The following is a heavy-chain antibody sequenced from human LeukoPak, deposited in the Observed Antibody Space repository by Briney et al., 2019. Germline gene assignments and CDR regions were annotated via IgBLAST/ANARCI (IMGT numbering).Heavy chain of an antibody. J-gene: IGHJ2*01. CDR3: ARGGYYYDSSGFYYWYFDL. CDR1: GGSFSGYY. CDR2: INHSGST. Sequence: NPSETLSLTCAVYGGSFSGYYWSWIRQPPGKGLEWIGEINHSGSTNYNPSLKSRVTISVDTSKNQFSLKLSSVTAADTAVYYCARGGYYYDSSGFYYWYFDLWGRGTLVTVSS. V-gene: IGHV4-34*01. D-gene: IGHD3-22*01.